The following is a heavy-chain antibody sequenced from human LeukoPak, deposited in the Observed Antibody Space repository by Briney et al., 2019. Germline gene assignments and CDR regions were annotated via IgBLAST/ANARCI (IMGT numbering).Heavy chain of an antibody. CDR3: AKEGTNYDILTGYYTYGMDV. Sequence: GGSLRLSCAASGFTFSSYAMSWVRQAPGKGLEWVSAISGSGGSTYYADSVKGRFTISRDSSKNTLYLQMNSLRAEDTAVYYCAKEGTNYDILTGYYTYGMDVWGQGTTVTVSS. CDR2: ISGSGGST. CDR1: GFTFSSYA. V-gene: IGHV3-23*01. D-gene: IGHD3-9*01. J-gene: IGHJ6*02.